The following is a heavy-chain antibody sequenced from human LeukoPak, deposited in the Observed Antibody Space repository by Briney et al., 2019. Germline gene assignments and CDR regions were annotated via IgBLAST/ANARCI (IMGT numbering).Heavy chain of an antibody. CDR1: GYTFTGYY. CDR3: ARGPPKGGKDLDY. D-gene: IGHD4-23*01. Sequence: GASVKVSCKASGYTFTGYYMHWVRLAPGQGLEWMGWINPNSGGTNYAQQFQGRVTMPRDTSISTAYMELSRLRSEDTAVYYCARGPPKGGKDLDYWGQGTLVTVSS. J-gene: IGHJ4*02. V-gene: IGHV1-2*02. CDR2: INPNSGGT.